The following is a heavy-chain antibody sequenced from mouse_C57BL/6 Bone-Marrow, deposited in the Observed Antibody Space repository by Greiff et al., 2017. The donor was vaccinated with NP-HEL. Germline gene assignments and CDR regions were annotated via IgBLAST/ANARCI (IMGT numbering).Heavy chain of an antibody. CDR2: IDPSDSYT. CDR1: GYTFTSYW. Sequence: QVQLQQPGAELVRPGTSVKLSCKASGYTFTSYWMHWVKQRPGQGLEWIGVIDPSDSYTNYNQKFKGKATLTVDTSSSTAYMPLSSLTSEDSAVYYCARGGFDYWGQGTTLTVSS. J-gene: IGHJ2*01. CDR3: ARGGFDY. V-gene: IGHV1-59*01.